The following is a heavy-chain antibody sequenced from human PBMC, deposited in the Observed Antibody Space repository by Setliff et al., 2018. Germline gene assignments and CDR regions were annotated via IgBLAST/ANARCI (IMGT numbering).Heavy chain of an antibody. D-gene: IGHD2-8*01. J-gene: IGHJ4*02. CDR1: GYTFSNYG. V-gene: IGHV1-18*01. CDR3: SRLVRYCTTTTCQRASGAEF. CDR2: ISGCTGNT. Sequence: ASVKVSCKASGYTFSNYGITWVRQAPGQGLEWMGWISGCTGNTNYAQKLQGRVTMTTDTSTSTAYMELRSLRSDDTAVYYCSRLVRYCTTTTCQRASGAEFWGQGTLVTVSS.